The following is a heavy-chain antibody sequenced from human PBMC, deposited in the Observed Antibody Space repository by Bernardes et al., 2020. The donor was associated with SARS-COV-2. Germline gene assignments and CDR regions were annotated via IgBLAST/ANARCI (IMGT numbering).Heavy chain of an antibody. J-gene: IGHJ6*02. CDR1: GFIFSRNA. CDR3: AKCIQGSYAMDV. D-gene: IGHD5-18*01. CDR2: ISGSGGST. V-gene: IGHV3-23*01. Sequence: GGSLRLSCAASGFIFSRNAMTWVRQAPGKGLEWVSGISGSGGSTYYADSVKGRFTISRDNSNNTLYLEVNSLKAEDTAIYFCAKCIQGSYAMDVWGQGTTVTVSS.